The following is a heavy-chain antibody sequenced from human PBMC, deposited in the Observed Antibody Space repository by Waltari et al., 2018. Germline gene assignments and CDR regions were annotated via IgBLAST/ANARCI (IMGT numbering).Heavy chain of an antibody. Sequence: EVQLVESGGGLVQPGGSLRLSCAASGFTLSSYWMSLVRQAPGKGPEWVANIKKDGSEEYDVDSVRGRFTISRDNAKNSLYLQMNSLRPEDTAVYYCARDQWFAFDIWGQGTMVTVSS. CDR1: GFTLSSYW. CDR3: ARDQWFAFDI. J-gene: IGHJ3*02. CDR2: IKKDGSEE. D-gene: IGHD3-22*01. V-gene: IGHV3-7*01.